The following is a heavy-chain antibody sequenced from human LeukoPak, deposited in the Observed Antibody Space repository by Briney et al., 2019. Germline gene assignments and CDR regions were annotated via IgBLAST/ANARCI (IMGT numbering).Heavy chain of an antibody. Sequence: SVKVSCKASGGTFSSYAISWVRQAPGQGLEWMGRIIPIFGTANYAQKFQGRVTITADESTSTAYMELSSLRSEDTAVYYCARDRSYDFWSGYYGEMCYYMDVWGKGTTVTVSS. J-gene: IGHJ6*03. V-gene: IGHV1-69*13. CDR3: ARDRSYDFWSGYYGEMCYYMDV. CDR2: IIPIFGTA. CDR1: GGTFSSYA. D-gene: IGHD3-3*01.